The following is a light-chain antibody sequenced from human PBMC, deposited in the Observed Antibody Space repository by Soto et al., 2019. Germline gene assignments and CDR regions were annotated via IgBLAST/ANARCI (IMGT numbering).Light chain of an antibody. V-gene: IGKV4-1*01. CDR3: QQYYGTPFS. J-gene: IGKJ4*01. CDR1: QSVLYSSNNKNY. CDR2: WAS. Sequence: DIVMTQSPDSLAVSLGERATINCKSSQSVLYSSNNKNYLAWYQQKPGQPPKLLIYWASTREAGVPHRFGGSGSGTDFTPTISGLQAEDVAVYYCQQYYGTPFSFGGGTKVEIK.